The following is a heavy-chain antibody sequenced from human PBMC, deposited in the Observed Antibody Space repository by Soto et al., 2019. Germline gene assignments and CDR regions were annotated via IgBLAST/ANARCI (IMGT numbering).Heavy chain of an antibody. D-gene: IGHD5-18*01. CDR1: GGSINSGGYC. J-gene: IGHJ4*02. CDR2: ISYGGST. CDR3: SRGILV. Sequence: QVQLQESGPGLVKPSQTLSLTCTVSGGSINSGGYCWSWIRQHPGKGLDWIGCISYGGSTSYNPSLKSRVTISVDTTKNQFSLKLTSVTAADTAVYYCSRGILVWGQGALITVSS. V-gene: IGHV4-31*03.